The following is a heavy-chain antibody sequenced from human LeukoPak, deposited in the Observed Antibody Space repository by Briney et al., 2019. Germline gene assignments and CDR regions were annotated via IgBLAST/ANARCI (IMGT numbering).Heavy chain of an antibody. D-gene: IGHD1-26*01. CDR1: GGSISSYY. CDR2: IYTSGST. V-gene: IGHV4-4*07. CDR3: ARATDSGSYKGWFDP. Sequence: SETLSLTCTVSGGSISSYYWSWIRQPAGKGLEWIGRIYTSGSTNYNPSLKSRVTMSVDTSKNQFSLKLSSVTAADMAVYYCARATDSGSYKGWFDPWGQGTLVTVSS. J-gene: IGHJ5*02.